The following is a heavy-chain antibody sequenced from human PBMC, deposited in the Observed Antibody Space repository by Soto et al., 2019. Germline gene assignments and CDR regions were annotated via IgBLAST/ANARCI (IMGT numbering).Heavy chain of an antibody. Sequence: VKVDCKASNSTFTNYYIHWVRQAPVQGNEWMAIINIKGVITNYAQDFQGRVTLTSDNCTSTAYMEFSSLRFEDTALIYCARDLAAGDLWGQGTLVTVSS. V-gene: IGHV1-46*01. D-gene: IGHD6-13*01. J-gene: IGHJ5*02. CDR3: ARDLAAGDL. CDR1: NSTFTNYY. CDR2: INIKGVIT.